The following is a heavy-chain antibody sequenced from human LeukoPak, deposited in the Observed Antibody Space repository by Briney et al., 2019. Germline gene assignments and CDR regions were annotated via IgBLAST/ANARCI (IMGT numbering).Heavy chain of an antibody. Sequence: ASVKVSSKASGYTFTSYAMNWVRQAPGQGLEWMGWINTNTGNPTYAQGFTGRFVFSLDTSVSTAYLQISSLKAEDTAVYYCARDGGSSGYAGSPDYWGQGTLVTVSS. D-gene: IGHD6-19*01. CDR1: GYTFTSYA. CDR3: ARDGGSSGYAGSPDY. CDR2: INTNTGNP. V-gene: IGHV7-4-1*02. J-gene: IGHJ4*02.